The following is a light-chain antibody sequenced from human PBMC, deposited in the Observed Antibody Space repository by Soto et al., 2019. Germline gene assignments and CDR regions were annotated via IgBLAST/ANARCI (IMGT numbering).Light chain of an antibody. CDR2: DAS. CDR1: QSVGTF. V-gene: IGKV3-11*01. CDR3: HQYGTAPLT. Sequence: EIVLTQSPATLSLSPGERATLSCRASQSVGTFFAWYQQKPGQAPRLLIYDASNRATGIPARFSGSGSGTDFTLTINSLEPEDFAVYYCHQYGTAPLTFGPGTKVDIK. J-gene: IGKJ3*01.